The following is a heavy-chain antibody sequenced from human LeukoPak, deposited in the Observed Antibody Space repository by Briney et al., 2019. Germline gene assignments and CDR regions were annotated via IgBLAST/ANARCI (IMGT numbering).Heavy chain of an antibody. D-gene: IGHD3-22*01. CDR2: ISYDGSNK. CDR3: AKARTSYYYDSSVDY. V-gene: IGHV3-30*18. Sequence: GGSLRLSCAASGFTFSSYGVHWVRQAPGKGLEWVAVISYDGSNKYYADSVKGRFTISRDNSKNTLYLQMNSLRAEDTAVYYCAKARTSYYYDSSVDYWGQGTLVTVSS. CDR1: GFTFSSYG. J-gene: IGHJ4*02.